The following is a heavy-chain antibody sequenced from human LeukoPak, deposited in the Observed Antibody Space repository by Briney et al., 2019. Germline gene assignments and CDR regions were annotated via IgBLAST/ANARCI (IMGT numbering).Heavy chain of an antibody. CDR3: ARRVEYYDSSGYPGFDY. Sequence: PSETLSLTCTVSGGSISSSSYYWGWICQPPGKGLEWIGSIYYSGSTYYNPSLKSRVTISVDTSKNQFSLKLSSVTAADTAVYYCARRVEYYDSSGYPGFDYWGQGTLVTVSS. CDR2: IYYSGST. CDR1: GGSISSSSYY. J-gene: IGHJ4*02. D-gene: IGHD3-22*01. V-gene: IGHV4-39*01.